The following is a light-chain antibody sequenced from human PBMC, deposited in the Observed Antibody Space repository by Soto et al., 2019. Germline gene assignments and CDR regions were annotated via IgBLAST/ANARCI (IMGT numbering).Light chain of an antibody. Sequence: EIVMTQSPATLSVSPGERATLSCRASQSVSSNLAWYQHKPGQAPRLLIDGASTRATCIPARFIGSGSGTEFTLTISSLQSEDVAVYYCQHYNNWPRTFGQGTKVEIK. CDR2: GAS. V-gene: IGKV3-15*01. J-gene: IGKJ1*01. CDR1: QSVSSN. CDR3: QHYNNWPRT.